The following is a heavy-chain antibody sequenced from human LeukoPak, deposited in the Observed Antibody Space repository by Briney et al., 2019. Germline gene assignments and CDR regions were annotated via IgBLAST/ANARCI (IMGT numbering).Heavy chain of an antibody. CDR3: AKAVIVVVITEPFDY. Sequence: GGSLRLSCAASGFTFSTYAMSWVRQAPGKGLEWVSGISGSGGSTFYADSVKGRFTISRDNSKNTLYLQMNSLRAEDTAVYYCAKAVIVVVITEPFDYWGQGTLVTVSS. CDR1: GFTFSTYA. J-gene: IGHJ4*02. D-gene: IGHD3-22*01. V-gene: IGHV3-23*01. CDR2: ISGSGGST.